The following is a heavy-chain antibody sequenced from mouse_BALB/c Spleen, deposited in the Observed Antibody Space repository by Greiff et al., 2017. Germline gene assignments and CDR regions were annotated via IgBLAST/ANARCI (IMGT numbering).Heavy chain of an antibody. Sequence: LQQPGSELVRPGASVKLSCKASGYTFTSYWMHWVKQRPGQGLEWIGNIYPGSGSTNYDEKFKSKATLTVDTSSSTAYMQLSSLTSEDSAVYYCTRTITTGVATDYGGQGTTLTVSP. V-gene: IGHV1S22*01. D-gene: IGHD1-1*01. CDR1: GYTFTSYW. CDR3: TRTITTGVATDY. J-gene: IGHJ2*01. CDR2: IYPGSGST.